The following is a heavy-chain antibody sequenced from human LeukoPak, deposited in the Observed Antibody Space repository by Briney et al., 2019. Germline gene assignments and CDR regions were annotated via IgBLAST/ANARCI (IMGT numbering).Heavy chain of an antibody. D-gene: IGHD2-2*01. CDR3: ARGYCSSTSCYGLYFDL. CDR2: ISSSGSTI. CDR1: GFTFSSYE. V-gene: IGHV3-48*03. Sequence: GGSLRLSCAASGFTFSSYEMNWVRQAPGKGLEWVSYISSSGSTIYYADSVKGRFTISRDNAKNSLYLQMNSLRAEDTAVYYCARGYCSSTSCYGLYFDLWGRGTLVTVSS. J-gene: IGHJ2*01.